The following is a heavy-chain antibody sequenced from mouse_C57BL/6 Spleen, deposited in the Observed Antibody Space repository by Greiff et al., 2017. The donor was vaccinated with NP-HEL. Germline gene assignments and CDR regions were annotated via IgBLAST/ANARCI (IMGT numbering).Heavy chain of an antibody. Sequence: QVQLQQSGAELVKPGASVKLSCKASGYTFTSYWMHWVKQRPGQGLEWIGMIHPNSGSTNYNEKFKSKATLTVDKSSSTAYMQLSSLTSEDSAVYYCARGYDGRGYYAMDYWGQGTSVTVSS. CDR3: ARGYDGRGYYAMDY. CDR2: IHPNSGST. V-gene: IGHV1-64*01. D-gene: IGHD1-1*01. J-gene: IGHJ4*01. CDR1: GYTFTSYW.